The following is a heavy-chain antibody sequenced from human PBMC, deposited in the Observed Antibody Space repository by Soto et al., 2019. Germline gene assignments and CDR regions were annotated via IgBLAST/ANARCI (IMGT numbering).Heavy chain of an antibody. CDR2: INAGNGNT. D-gene: IGHD3-10*01. J-gene: IGHJ5*02. V-gene: IGHV1-3*01. Sequence: GASVKVSCKASGYTFTSYAMHWVRQAPGQRLEWMGWINAGNGNTKYSQKFQGRVTITRDTSASTAYMELSSLRSEDTAVYYCARVGPMVRGVPNWFDPWGQGTLVTVSS. CDR3: ARVGPMVRGVPNWFDP. CDR1: GYTFTSYA.